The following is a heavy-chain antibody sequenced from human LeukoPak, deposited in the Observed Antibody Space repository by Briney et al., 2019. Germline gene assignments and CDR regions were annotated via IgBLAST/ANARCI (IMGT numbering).Heavy chain of an antibody. D-gene: IGHD5-24*01. CDR3: TRVGYIDEGIDY. J-gene: IGHJ4*02. CDR1: GVSFSDYY. V-gene: IGHV3-7*04. CDR2: IKRDGSKK. Sequence: PGGSLRLSCAASGVSFSDYYMTWIRQAPGKGLEWVANIKRDGSKKSYVDSVKGRFTISRDNAKNSLYLQMNSLRAEDTAIYYCTRVGYIDEGIDYWGQGTLVTVSS.